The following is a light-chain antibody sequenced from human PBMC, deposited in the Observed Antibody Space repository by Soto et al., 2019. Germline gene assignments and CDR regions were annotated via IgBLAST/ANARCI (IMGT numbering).Light chain of an antibody. V-gene: IGLV3-1*01. CDR3: QAWDSRAVV. CDR2: QDS. Sequence: SYELTQPPSVSVSPGQTASITCSGDKLGDKYACWYQQKPGQSLVLVIYQDSKRPSGIPERFSGSNSGNTATLTISGTQAMDEDDYYCQAWDSRAVVFGGGTKLTVL. J-gene: IGLJ2*01. CDR1: KLGDKY.